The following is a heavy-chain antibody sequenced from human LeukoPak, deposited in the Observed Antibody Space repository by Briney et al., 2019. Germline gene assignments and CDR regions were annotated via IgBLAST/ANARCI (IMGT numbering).Heavy chain of an antibody. Sequence: AETLSLICTTSGAPISRFYWSWVRQPPGKGLEWIGNIYNGVPTFFNPSLKSRVTLSVDTSKTQFSLQLASVTAADTAVYYCVQTTGWPGFDYWGQGILVAVSA. CDR3: VQTTGWPGFDY. D-gene: IGHD6-19*01. J-gene: IGHJ4*02. V-gene: IGHV4-4*09. CDR2: IYNGVPT. CDR1: GAPISRFY.